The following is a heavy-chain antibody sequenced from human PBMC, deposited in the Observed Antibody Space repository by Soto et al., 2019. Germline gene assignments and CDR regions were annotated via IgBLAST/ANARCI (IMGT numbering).Heavy chain of an antibody. D-gene: IGHD2-8*01. CDR3: ARHPGYTVPTVYATHYFDD. J-gene: IGHJ4*02. V-gene: IGHV4-39*01. CDR1: GDSIGTINYY. Sequence: QLQLQESGPGLVKHSETLSVTCSVSGDSIGTINYYWGWLRQPPGKGPEWIGSIYYSGSTHYNPSLRGRPTISVDTSKNQFSLRLSSVTAADTAVYYCARHPGYTVPTVYATHYFDDWGQGVLVTVSS. CDR2: IYYSGST.